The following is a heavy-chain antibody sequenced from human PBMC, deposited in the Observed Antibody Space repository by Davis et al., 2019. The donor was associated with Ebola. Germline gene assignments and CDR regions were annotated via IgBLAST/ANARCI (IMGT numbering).Heavy chain of an antibody. CDR1: GFSFSRYW. J-gene: IGHJ4*02. D-gene: IGHD3-10*01. V-gene: IGHV3-74*01. CDR2: TKSDGSTI. CDR3: ARDGENYSDLDY. Sequence: HTGGSLRPSCPASGFSFSRYWMHWVRQAPGKGLVWVSRTKSDGSTISYADSVKGRFTISRDNAKNTLFLQMNSLRVEDTGVYYCARDGENYSDLDYWGQGTLVTVSS.